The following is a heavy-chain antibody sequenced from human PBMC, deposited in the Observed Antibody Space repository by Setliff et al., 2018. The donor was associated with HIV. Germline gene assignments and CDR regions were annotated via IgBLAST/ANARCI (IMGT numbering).Heavy chain of an antibody. CDR1: GFTFSSYA. CDR3: ARADYGSGSYSGQIYYFDY. V-gene: IGHV3-30-3*01. Sequence: PGGSLRLSCAASGFTFSSYAMHWVRQAPGKGLEWVAVISYDGSNKYYADSVKGRFTISRDNSKNTLYLQMNSLRAEDTAVYYCARADYGSGSYSGQIYYFDYWGQGTLVTVS. J-gene: IGHJ4*02. CDR2: ISYDGSNK. D-gene: IGHD3-10*01.